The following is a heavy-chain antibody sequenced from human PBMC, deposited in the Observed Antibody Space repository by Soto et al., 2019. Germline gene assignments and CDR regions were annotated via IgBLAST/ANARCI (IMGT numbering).Heavy chain of an antibody. CDR3: ARVGYPRPYGSGSYYTNQQGDLDY. D-gene: IGHD3-10*01. CDR2: INHSGST. Sequence: SETLSLTCAVYGGSFSGYYWSWIRQPPGKGLEWIGEINHSGSTNYNPSLKSRVTISVDTSKNQFSLKLSSVTAADTAVYYCARVGYPRPYGSGSYYTNQQGDLDYWGQGTLVTVSS. J-gene: IGHJ4*02. CDR1: GGSFSGYY. V-gene: IGHV4-34*01.